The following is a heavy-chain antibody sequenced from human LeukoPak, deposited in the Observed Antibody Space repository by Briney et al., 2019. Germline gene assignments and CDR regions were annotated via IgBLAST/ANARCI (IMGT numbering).Heavy chain of an antibody. CDR3: ARDTRDGIDY. V-gene: IGHV3-72*01. CDR1: GFTFSDHY. Sequence: GGSLRLSCAASGFTFSDHYMDWLRQAPGKGLEWVGRTRNKADSYTTDYAASVKGRFSISRDDSQNLLFLQMNSLKTEDTAVYYCARDTRDGIDYWGQGTLVTVSS. D-gene: IGHD5-24*01. J-gene: IGHJ4*02. CDR2: TRNKADSYTT.